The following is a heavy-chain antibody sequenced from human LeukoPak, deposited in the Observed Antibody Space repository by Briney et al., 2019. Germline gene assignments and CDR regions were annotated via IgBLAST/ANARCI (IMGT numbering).Heavy chain of an antibody. Sequence: ASVTVSFKASGGTFSSYAITWVRQAPGQGLEWMGGIIPIFGTANYAQKFQGRVTITADKSTSTAYMELSSLRSEDTAVYYCAVFWSGYRNYYYYYMDVWGKGTTVTVSS. CDR3: AVFWSGYRNYYYYYMDV. J-gene: IGHJ6*03. V-gene: IGHV1-69*06. CDR1: GGTFSSYA. D-gene: IGHD3-3*01. CDR2: IIPIFGTA.